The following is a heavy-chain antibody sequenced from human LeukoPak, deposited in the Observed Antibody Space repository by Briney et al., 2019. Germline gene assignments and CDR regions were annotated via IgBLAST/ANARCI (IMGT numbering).Heavy chain of an antibody. CDR1: GGTFSSYA. Sequence: SVKVSCKASGGTFSSYAISWVRQAPGQGLEWMGGIIPIFGTANYAQKFQGRVTITTDESTSTAYMELSSLRSEDTAVYYCARKGGSSGSYYNDYYYYGMDVWGQGTTVTVSS. CDR2: IIPIFGTA. CDR3: ARKGGSSGSYYNDYYYYGMDV. J-gene: IGHJ6*02. V-gene: IGHV1-69*05. D-gene: IGHD3-10*01.